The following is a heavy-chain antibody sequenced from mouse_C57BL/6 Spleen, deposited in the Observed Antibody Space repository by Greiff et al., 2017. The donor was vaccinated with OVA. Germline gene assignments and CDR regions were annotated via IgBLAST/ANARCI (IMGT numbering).Heavy chain of an antibody. J-gene: IGHJ1*03. CDR1: GYAFSSSW. D-gene: IGHD2-4*01. Sequence: QVQLQQSGPELVKPGASVKISCKASGYAFSSSWMNWVKQRPGKGLEWIGRIYPGDGDTNYNGKFKGKATLTADKSSSTAYMQLSSLTSEDSAVYFCARADYDYWYFDVWGTGTTGTVSS. CDR3: ARADYDYWYFDV. CDR2: IYPGDGDT. V-gene: IGHV1-82*01.